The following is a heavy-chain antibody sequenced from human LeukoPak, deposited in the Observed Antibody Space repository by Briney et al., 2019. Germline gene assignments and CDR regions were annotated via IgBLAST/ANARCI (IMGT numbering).Heavy chain of an antibody. V-gene: IGHV3-21*01. CDR2: ISSSSSYI. Sequence: GGSLRLSCAASGFTFSSYSMNWVRQAPGKGLEWVSSISSSSSYICYADSVKGRFTISRDNAKNSLFLQMNSLRAEDTAVYYCVTAPTRTYSVCWGQGTLVTVSS. CDR3: VTAPTRTYSVC. CDR1: GFTFSSYS. J-gene: IGHJ4*02. D-gene: IGHD2-15*01.